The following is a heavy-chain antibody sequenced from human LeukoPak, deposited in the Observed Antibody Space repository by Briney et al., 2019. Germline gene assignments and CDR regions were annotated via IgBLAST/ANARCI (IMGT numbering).Heavy chain of an antibody. CDR3: ARDSYSSSWYSVNGY. D-gene: IGHD6-13*01. J-gene: IGHJ4*02. CDR1: GFTFSSYS. V-gene: IGHV3-23*01. CDR2: ISGSDGTT. Sequence: GGSLRLSCAASGFTFSSYSMNWVRQAPGKGLEWVSSISGSDGTTYYADSVKGRFTISRDNSKYTLSLQMNSLRAEDTAVYYCARDSYSSSWYSVNGYWGQGTLVTVSS.